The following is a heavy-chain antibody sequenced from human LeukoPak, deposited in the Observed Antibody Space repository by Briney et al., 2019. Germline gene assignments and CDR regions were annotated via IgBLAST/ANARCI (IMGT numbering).Heavy chain of an antibody. Sequence: GASLKISCKGSGYSFTSYWIGWVRQMPGKGLEWMGIIYPGDSDTRYSPSFQGQVTISADKSISTAYLQWSSLKASDTAMYYCARYKAKGYCSGGSCYSAGYYYYGMDVWGQGTTVTVSS. CDR1: GYSFTSYW. CDR2: IYPGDSDT. D-gene: IGHD2-15*01. V-gene: IGHV5-51*01. CDR3: ARYKAKGYCSGGSCYSAGYYYYGMDV. J-gene: IGHJ6*02.